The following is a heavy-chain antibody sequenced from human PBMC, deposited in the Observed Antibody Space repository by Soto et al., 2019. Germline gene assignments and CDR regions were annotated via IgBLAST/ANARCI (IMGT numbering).Heavy chain of an antibody. D-gene: IGHD3-3*01. Sequence: GASVKVSCKASGYTFTSYGISWVRQAPGQGLEWMGWISAYNGNTNYAQKLQGRVTMTTDTSTSTAYMELRRLRSDDTAVYYCARSPGYDFWSGYYGGNWFDPWGQGTLVTVSS. CDR2: ISAYNGNT. CDR1: GYTFTSYG. CDR3: ARSPGYDFWSGYYGGNWFDP. J-gene: IGHJ5*02. V-gene: IGHV1-18*01.